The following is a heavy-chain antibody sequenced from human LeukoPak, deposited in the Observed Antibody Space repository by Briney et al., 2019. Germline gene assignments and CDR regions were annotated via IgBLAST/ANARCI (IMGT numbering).Heavy chain of an antibody. CDR3: AKDYYYSSGYWYYFDY. J-gene: IGHJ4*02. CDR1: GFTFSSYA. V-gene: IGHV3-23*01. CDR2: ISGSGGST. D-gene: IGHD3-22*01. Sequence: PGGSLRLSCAASGFTFSSYAMSWVRQAPGKGLEWVSAISGSGGSTYYADSVKGRFTISRDNSKNTLYLQMNSLRAEDTAVYYCAKDYYYSSGYWYYFDYWGQGTLVTVSS.